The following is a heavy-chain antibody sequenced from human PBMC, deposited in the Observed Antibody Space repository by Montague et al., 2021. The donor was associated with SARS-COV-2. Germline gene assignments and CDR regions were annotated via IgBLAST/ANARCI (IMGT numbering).Heavy chain of an antibody. CDR2: INYSGRT. V-gene: IGHV4-34*01. Sequence: SETLSLTCTVSGGTFNGYYWAWIRQAPGRGLEWIGEINYSGRTNYSPSLKSRATVLVDTSKNQFSLRLTSVTAADTAVYYCARGTGGHITFFEVVIKYCYFEVWGRGTPVTISS. CDR1: GGTFNGYY. CDR3: ARGTGGHITFFEVVIKYCYFEV. J-gene: IGHJ2*01. D-gene: IGHD3-3*01.